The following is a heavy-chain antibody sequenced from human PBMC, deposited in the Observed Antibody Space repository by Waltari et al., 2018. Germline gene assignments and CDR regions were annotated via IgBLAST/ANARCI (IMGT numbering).Heavy chain of an antibody. V-gene: IGHV1-69*01. CDR1: GGTFSSYA. Sequence: QVQLVQSGAEVKKPGSSVKVSCKASGGTFSSYAISGVRQAPGQGLEWMGGIIPIFGTANYAQKFQGRVTITADESTSTAYMELSSLRSEDTAVYYCARSDGSGWYGDFDYWGQGTLVTVSS. D-gene: IGHD6-19*01. J-gene: IGHJ4*02. CDR3: ARSDGSGWYGDFDY. CDR2: IIPIFGTA.